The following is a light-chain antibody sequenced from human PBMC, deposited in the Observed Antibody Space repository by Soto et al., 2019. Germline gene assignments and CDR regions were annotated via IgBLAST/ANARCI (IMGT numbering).Light chain of an antibody. CDR3: QQYNGWPRT. Sequence: ELVMTQSPATLSVYPGETANLSCRATHHIGSNLAWYHQKPGQAPSLLIYGASTRATGIPARFSGSGSGIEFTRTIRSLQSEYCAVFYCQQYNGWPRTFGQGNKVEVK. V-gene: IGKV3D-15*01. CDR1: HHIGSN. J-gene: IGKJ1*01. CDR2: GAS.